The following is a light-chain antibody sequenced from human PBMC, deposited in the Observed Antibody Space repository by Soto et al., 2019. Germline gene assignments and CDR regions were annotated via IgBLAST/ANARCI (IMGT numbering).Light chain of an antibody. CDR2: GAS. V-gene: IGKV3-15*01. J-gene: IGKJ1*01. Sequence: EIVMTQSPATLSVSPGERATLSCRASQSVSSNLAWYQQKPGQAPRLLIYGASTRATGIPARFSGSGSGTECTLTISSLQSEDFAVYYCQQYNNWALGTFGQGTKVDIK. CDR1: QSVSSN. CDR3: QQYNNWALGT.